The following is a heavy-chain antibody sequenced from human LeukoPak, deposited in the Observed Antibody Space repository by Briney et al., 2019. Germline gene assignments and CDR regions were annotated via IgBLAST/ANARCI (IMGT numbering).Heavy chain of an antibody. V-gene: IGHV1-2*02. CDR3: ARAQRNTVRYSYYYYYMDV. CDR2: INPNSGGT. Sequence: ASVKVSCKASGYTFTCYYMHWVRQAPGQGLEWMGWINPNSGGTNYAQKFQGRVTMTRDTSISTAYMELSSLRSEDTAVYYCARAQRNTVRYSYYYYYMDVWGKGTTVTVSS. D-gene: IGHD4-11*01. CDR1: GYTFTCYY. J-gene: IGHJ6*03.